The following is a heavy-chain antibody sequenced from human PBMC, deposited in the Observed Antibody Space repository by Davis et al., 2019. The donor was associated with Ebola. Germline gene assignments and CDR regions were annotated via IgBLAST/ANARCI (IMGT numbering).Heavy chain of an antibody. J-gene: IGHJ6*02. D-gene: IGHD3-16*01. CDR1: GLTFSYYS. CDR2: ISSDSDYI. Sequence: GESLKISCAASGLTFSYYSMNWVRQAPGKGLEWVSSISSDSDYIYYADSAKGRFTISRDNAKNSLYLQMNSLRAEDTAMYYCARDRPLDFFFGDYYGMDVWGQGTTVTVSS. CDR3: ARDRPLDFFFGDYYGMDV. V-gene: IGHV3-21*01.